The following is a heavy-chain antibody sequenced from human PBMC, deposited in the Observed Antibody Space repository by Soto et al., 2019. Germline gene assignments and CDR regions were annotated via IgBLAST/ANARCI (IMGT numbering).Heavy chain of an antibody. CDR1: GFTFGRYS. CDR2: ISDSSSTI. J-gene: IGHJ6*02. Sequence: GGSLSLSCAAPGFTFGRYSMNWVRQAPGKRLEWVSFISDSSSTINYADSVKGRFTISRDDAKNSVYLQMNSLREEDTAVYYCARKGGMDVWGQGTTVTVSS. CDR3: ARKGGMDV. V-gene: IGHV3-48*02.